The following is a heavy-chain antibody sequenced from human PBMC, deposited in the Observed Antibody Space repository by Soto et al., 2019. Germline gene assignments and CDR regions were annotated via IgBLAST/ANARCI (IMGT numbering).Heavy chain of an antibody. V-gene: IGHV4-59*01. Sequence: ESLSLTCTVSGGSISSYYWSWIRQPPGKGLEWIGYIYYSGSTNYNPSLKSRVTISVDTSKNQFSLKLRSVTAADTAVYYCARSSGYDNLSIDYWGQGTLVTVSS. D-gene: IGHD5-12*01. J-gene: IGHJ4*02. CDR1: GGSISSYY. CDR3: ARSSGYDNLSIDY. CDR2: IYYSGST.